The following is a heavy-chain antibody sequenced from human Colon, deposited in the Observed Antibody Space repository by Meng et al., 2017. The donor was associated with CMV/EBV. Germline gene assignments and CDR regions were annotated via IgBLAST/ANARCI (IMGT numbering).Heavy chain of an antibody. CDR1: GFAFRHHG. CDR3: AKGLATVTTSLD. Sequence: SCAASGFAFRHHGLHWVRQAPGKGLGWVAIISYNESVKYYADFVKGRFTISRDNSKDTLFLQMNSLRVEDTAVYYCAKGLATVTTSLDWGQGTLVTVSS. CDR2: ISYNESVK. D-gene: IGHD4-17*01. V-gene: IGHV3-30*18. J-gene: IGHJ4*02.